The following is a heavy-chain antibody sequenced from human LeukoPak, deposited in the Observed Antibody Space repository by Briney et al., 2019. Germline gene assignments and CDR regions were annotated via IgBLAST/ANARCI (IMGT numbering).Heavy chain of an antibody. Sequence: PGGSLRLSCAASGFTVSSDYMNWVRQAPGKGLEWVSSISSSSSYIYYADSVKGRFTISRDNAKNSLYLQMNSLRAEDTAVYYCARGGDYYDSSGYTIGTEYFQHWGQGTLVTVSS. CDR2: ISSSSSYI. J-gene: IGHJ1*01. D-gene: IGHD3-22*01. V-gene: IGHV3-21*01. CDR1: GFTVSSDY. CDR3: ARGGDYYDSSGYTIGTEYFQH.